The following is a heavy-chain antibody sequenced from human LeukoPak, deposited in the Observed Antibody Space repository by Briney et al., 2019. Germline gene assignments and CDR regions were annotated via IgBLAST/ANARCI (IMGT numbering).Heavy chain of an antibody. V-gene: IGHV3-48*03. D-gene: IGHD1-1*01. J-gene: IGHJ4*02. Sequence: GGSLRLSCAGSGFTFSSYEMNWVLQAPGKGLEWVSYISSSGSTRYYAYSVKGRLTVSRDNAKNSLYLQMNSLRAEDTAVYYCARAEYRWNAEGPQYYFDYWGQGTLVTVSS. CDR3: ARAEYRWNAEGPQYYFDY. CDR2: ISSSGSTR. CDR1: GFTFSSYE.